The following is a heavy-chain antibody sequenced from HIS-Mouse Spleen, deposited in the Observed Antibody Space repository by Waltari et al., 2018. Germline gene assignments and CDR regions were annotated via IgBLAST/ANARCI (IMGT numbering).Heavy chain of an antibody. CDR1: GVTFSSYG. CDR2: ISYDGSNK. V-gene: IGHV3-30*03. J-gene: IGHJ4*02. Sequence: QVQLVEAGGGVVQPGRSRRRSCAASGVTFSSYGMHWVRQAPGKGLEWVAVISYDGSNKYYADSVKGRFTISRDNSKNTLYLQMNSLRAEDTAVYYCEGVYGSGSYYFDYWGQGTLVTVSS. D-gene: IGHD3-10*01. CDR3: EGVYGSGSYYFDY.